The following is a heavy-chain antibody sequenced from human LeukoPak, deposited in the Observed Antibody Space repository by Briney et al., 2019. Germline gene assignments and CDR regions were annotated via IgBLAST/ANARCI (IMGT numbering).Heavy chain of an antibody. V-gene: IGHV2-5*02. Sequence: SGPTLVNPTQTLTLTCTFSGFSLSTSGVGVGWIRQPPGKALEWLALIYWDDDKRYSPSLKNRLTITKDTSKSQVVLTMTNVDPVDTATYYCAHRGGYYNSSGYYFIYWGQGTLVTVSS. J-gene: IGHJ4*02. CDR2: IYWDDDK. D-gene: IGHD3-22*01. CDR1: GFSLSTSGVG. CDR3: AHRGGYYNSSGYYFIY.